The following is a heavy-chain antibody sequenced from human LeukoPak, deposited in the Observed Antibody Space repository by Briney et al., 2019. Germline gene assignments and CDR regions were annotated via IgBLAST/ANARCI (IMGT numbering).Heavy chain of an antibody. CDR1: GFTFSSYG. CDR3: ATSRRGDYRFDY. CDR2: LWYDGSNK. Sequence: GRSLRLSCAASGFTFSSYGMHWVRQAPGKGLEWVAVLWYDGSNKYYADSVKGRFTISRDNSKNTLYLQVNSLRAEDTAVYYCATSRRGDYRFDYWGQGTLVTVSS. V-gene: IGHV3-33*01. J-gene: IGHJ4*02. D-gene: IGHD4-17*01.